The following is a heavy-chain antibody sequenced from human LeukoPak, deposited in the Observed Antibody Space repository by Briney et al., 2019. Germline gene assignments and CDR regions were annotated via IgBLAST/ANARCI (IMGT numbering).Heavy chain of an antibody. CDR3: ARKMTTANYYYYYGMDV. V-gene: IGHV1-8*01. J-gene: IGHJ6*02. CDR2: MNPNSSNT. D-gene: IGHD4-11*01. CDR1: GSTFTSYD. Sequence: ASVNVTFKSSGSTFTSYDINWMRQPTAQGLEWMGCMNPNSSNTGYEQKFQGRVTITINTSISTAYMELSSLRSEDTAVYYCARKMTTANYYYYYGMDVWGQGTTVTVSS.